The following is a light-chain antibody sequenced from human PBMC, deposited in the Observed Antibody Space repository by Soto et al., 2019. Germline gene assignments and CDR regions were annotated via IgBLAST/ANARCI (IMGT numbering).Light chain of an antibody. CDR2: GAS. J-gene: IGKJ1*01. CDR1: QTVSSAR. Sequence: EIVLTQSPGTLSLSPWERATLSCRASQTVSSARLAWFQQKPGQAPRLLIYGASSRAPGIPDRFSGSGSETDFTLTITRLESEDFAVYSCHQYGSSPWTFGQGTKVDIK. CDR3: HQYGSSPWT. V-gene: IGKV3-20*01.